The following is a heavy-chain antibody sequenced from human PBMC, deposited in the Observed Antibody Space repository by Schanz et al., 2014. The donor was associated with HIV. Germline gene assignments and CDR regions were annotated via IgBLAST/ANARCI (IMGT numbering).Heavy chain of an antibody. Sequence: QVQLQQWGAGLLKPSETLSLTCAIYGGSSIGNYWSWIRQSPGKGLEWIGNINQSGSTTYNPSLKSRVTMSIDPSVSHFFLFLPSVTAADTAVFSSPRASRGGLPYTGGWYYFDFWGQGALVIVSS. CDR3: PRASRGGLPYTGGWYYFDF. CDR1: GGSSIGNY. CDR2: INQSGST. V-gene: IGHV4-34*01. D-gene: IGHD2-15*01. J-gene: IGHJ4*02.